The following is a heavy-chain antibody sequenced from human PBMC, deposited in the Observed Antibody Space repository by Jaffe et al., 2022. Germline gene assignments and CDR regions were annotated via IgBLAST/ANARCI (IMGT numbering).Heavy chain of an antibody. V-gene: IGHV1-69*05. J-gene: IGHJ6*03. Sequence: QVQLVQSGAEVKKPGSSVKVSCKASGGTFSSYAISWVRQAPGQGLEWMGGIIPIFGTANYAQKFQGRVTITTDESTSTAYMELSSLRSEDTAVYYCAGHYELLWFGEWFSDYYYYMDVWGKGTTVTVSS. CDR2: IIPIFGTA. CDR3: AGHYELLWFGEWFSDYYYYMDV. CDR1: GGTFSSYA. D-gene: IGHD3-10*01.